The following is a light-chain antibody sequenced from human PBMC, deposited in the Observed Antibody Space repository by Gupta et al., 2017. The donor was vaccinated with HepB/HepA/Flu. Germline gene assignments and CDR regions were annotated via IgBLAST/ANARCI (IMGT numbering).Light chain of an antibody. J-gene: IGLJ2*01. V-gene: IGLV1-51*02. Sequence: QSILTQPPSVSAAPGQKVTISCSGSSSNIGLNYVAWYQQLPGTAPKLLNYETIKRPSGIPDRFSASKSGTSATLAITGLQTGDEADYYCDTWDSSLSGVVFGGGTKVTVL. CDR1: SSNIGLNY. CDR2: ETI. CDR3: DTWDSSLSGVV.